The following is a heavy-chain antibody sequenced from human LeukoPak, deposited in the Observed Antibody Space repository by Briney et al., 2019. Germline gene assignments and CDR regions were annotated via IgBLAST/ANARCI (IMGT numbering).Heavy chain of an antibody. V-gene: IGHV3-23*01. CDR3: ARDPDDGSGLDAFDI. CDR1: SFTFKTFA. J-gene: IGHJ3*02. D-gene: IGHD5-12*01. Sequence: PGGSLRLSCIVSSFTFKTFAMSWVRQAPGKGLEWVAGISGSGDTTYYAESVKGRFTISRDNSKNMLYLQMNSLRAEDTAIYYCARDPDDGSGLDAFDIWGQGTMVTVSS. CDR2: ISGSGDTT.